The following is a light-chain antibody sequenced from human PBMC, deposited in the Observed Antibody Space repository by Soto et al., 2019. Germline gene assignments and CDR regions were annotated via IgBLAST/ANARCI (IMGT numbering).Light chain of an antibody. Sequence: DIQMTQSPSSLSASVGYRVTITCRASQSIDTYLNWYQRKPGKAPNVLIYAASTLQSGVPTRFSGSGSGTDFTLTISSLQSEDFAVYYCQQYNNWPRAFGQGTKVDI. CDR1: QSIDTY. J-gene: IGKJ1*01. CDR2: AAS. V-gene: IGKV1-39*01. CDR3: QQYNNWPRA.